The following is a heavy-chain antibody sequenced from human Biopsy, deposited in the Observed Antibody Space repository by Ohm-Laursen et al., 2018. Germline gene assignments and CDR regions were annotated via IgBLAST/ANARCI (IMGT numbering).Heavy chain of an antibody. V-gene: IGHV1-2*02. D-gene: IGHD3/OR15-3a*01. CDR3: ARDQMIFGRGDGLAV. J-gene: IGHJ6*02. CDR1: GYTFTPYY. CDR2: INPNSDDT. Sequence: ASVKVSCKASGYTFTPYYIHWMRQAPGQGLEWMGWINPNSDDTNYAQKFQGRVTMTTDTSINAAYMELSRLRSDDTAVYYCARDQMIFGRGDGLAVWGQGTTVVVPS.